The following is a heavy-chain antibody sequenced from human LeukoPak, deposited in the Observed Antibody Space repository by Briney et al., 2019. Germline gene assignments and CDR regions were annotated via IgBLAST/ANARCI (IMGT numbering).Heavy chain of an antibody. Sequence: PGGSLRLSCAASGFTFSSYALHWVRQAPGKGLEWVAVISYDGTNKYHADSVKGRFTISRDNSKNTLYLQMNSLRAEDTAVYYCARDSTYYYDSGSSGPHYFDYWGQGTLVTVSS. V-gene: IGHV3-30*01. CDR2: ISYDGTNK. CDR1: GFTFSSYA. CDR3: ARDSTYYYDSGSSGPHYFDY. J-gene: IGHJ4*02. D-gene: IGHD3-10*01.